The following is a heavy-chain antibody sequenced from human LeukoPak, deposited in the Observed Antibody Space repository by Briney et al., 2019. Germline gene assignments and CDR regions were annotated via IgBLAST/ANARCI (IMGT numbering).Heavy chain of an antibody. Sequence: GGSLRLSCAASGFTFSSYSMNWVRQAPGKGLEWVSSISSSSSYIYYADSVKGRFIISRDNAKNSLYLQMNSLRAEDTAVYYCARDGECSSTSCYAYYGMDVWGQGTTVTVSS. V-gene: IGHV3-21*01. D-gene: IGHD2-2*01. CDR2: ISSSSSYI. J-gene: IGHJ6*02. CDR3: ARDGECSSTSCYAYYGMDV. CDR1: GFTFSSYS.